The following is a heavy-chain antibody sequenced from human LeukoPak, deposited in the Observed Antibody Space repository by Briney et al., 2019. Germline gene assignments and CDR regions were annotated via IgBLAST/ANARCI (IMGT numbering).Heavy chain of an antibody. D-gene: IGHD2-8*01. Sequence: GGSLRLSCAASGFTFSSYAMSWVRQAPGKGLEWVSAISGSGSSTYYADSVKGRFTISRDNSKNTLYLQMNSLRAEDTAVYYCAKDIVLMVYARILDYWGQGTLVTVSS. V-gene: IGHV3-23*01. CDR2: ISGSGSST. J-gene: IGHJ4*02. CDR3: AKDIVLMVYARILDY. CDR1: GFTFSSYA.